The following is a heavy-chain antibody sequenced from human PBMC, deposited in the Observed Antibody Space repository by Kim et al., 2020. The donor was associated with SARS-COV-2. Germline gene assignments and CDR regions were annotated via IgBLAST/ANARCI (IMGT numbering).Heavy chain of an antibody. J-gene: IGHJ3*02. D-gene: IGHD3-3*01. V-gene: IGHV4-31*02. CDR3: ARATFYDFWSGNAFDI. Sequence: SLKSRVTISVDTSKIQFSLTLSSVTAADTAVYYCARATFYDFWSGNAFDIWGQGTMVTVSS.